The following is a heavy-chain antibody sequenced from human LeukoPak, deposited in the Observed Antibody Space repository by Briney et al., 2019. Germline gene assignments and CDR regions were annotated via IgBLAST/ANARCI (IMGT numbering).Heavy chain of an antibody. CDR2: ISSSGSTI. D-gene: IGHD6-19*01. J-gene: IGHJ3*02. CDR1: GFTFSDYY. CDR3: ARGIAVAGTKSNRFDVFDI. Sequence: GGSLRLSCAASGFTFSDYYMSWIRQAPGKGLEWVSYISSSGSTIYYADSVKGRFTISRDNAKNSLYLQMNSLRAEDTAVYYCARGIAVAGTKSNRFDVFDIWGQGTMVTVSS. V-gene: IGHV3-11*01.